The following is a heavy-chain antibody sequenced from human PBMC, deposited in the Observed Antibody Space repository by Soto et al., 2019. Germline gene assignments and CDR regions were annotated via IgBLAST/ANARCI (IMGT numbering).Heavy chain of an antibody. J-gene: IGHJ4*02. CDR3: AREYYGLLTGYYNDH. CDR1: GFPFSSYW. Sequence: DVQLVESGGDSVQPGGSLRLSCAASGFPFSSYWMHWVRHTPGKGLEWVSRISGDGTTIYYADSVTGRFTVSRDNAKNTISLQMSGLGTEDTAGDYCAREYYGLLTGYYNDHWGQGTLVSVSS. CDR2: ISGDGTTI. V-gene: IGHV3-74*01. D-gene: IGHD3-9*01.